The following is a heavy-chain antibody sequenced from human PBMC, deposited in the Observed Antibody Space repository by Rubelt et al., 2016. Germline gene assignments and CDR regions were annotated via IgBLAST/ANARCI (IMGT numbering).Heavy chain of an antibody. CDR3: ARDLGVVMNAFDI. CDR2: ISAYNGNA. V-gene: IGHV1-18*01. J-gene: IGHJ3*02. CDR1: GYTFSSSG. D-gene: IGHD3-22*01. Sequence: QVQLVQSGAEVKKPGASVKVSCKASGYTFSSSGISWVRQAPGQGLECMGWISAYNGNANYAQNVQGRVTMTTETSTSTAYRERRSLRSDDTAVYYCARDLGVVMNAFDIWGQGTMVTVSS.